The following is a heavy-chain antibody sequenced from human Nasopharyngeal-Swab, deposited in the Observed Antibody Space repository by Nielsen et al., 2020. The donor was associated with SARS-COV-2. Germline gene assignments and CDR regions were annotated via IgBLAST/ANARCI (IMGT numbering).Heavy chain of an antibody. Sequence: ASVKVSCKASGYTFTGYYMHWVRQAPGQGLEWMGWINPNSGGTNYAQKFQGRVTMTRDTSISTAYMELSRLRSDDTAVCYCARAKYSGYEVYYWGQGTLVTVSS. CDR2: INPNSGGT. CDR1: GYTFTGYY. CDR3: ARAKYSGYEVYY. D-gene: IGHD5-12*01. J-gene: IGHJ4*02. V-gene: IGHV1-2*02.